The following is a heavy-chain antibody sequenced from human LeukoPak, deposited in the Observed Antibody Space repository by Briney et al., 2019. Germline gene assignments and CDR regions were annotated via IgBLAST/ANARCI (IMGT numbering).Heavy chain of an antibody. D-gene: IGHD3-22*01. V-gene: IGHV4-59*08. CDR3: AREVYYYDSSGYVSWFDP. CDR2: IYYSGST. Sequence: SLETLSLTCTVSGGSISSYYWSWIRQPPGKGLEWIGYIYYSGSTNYNPSLKSRVTISVDTSKNQFSLKLSSVTAADTAVYYCAREVYYYDSSGYVSWFDPWGQGTLVTVSS. CDR1: GGSISSYY. J-gene: IGHJ5*02.